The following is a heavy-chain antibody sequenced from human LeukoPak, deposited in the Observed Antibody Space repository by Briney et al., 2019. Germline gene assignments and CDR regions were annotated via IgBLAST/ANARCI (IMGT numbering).Heavy chain of an antibody. J-gene: IGHJ4*02. CDR1: GGSISSGGYY. CDR3: ARSSSTPYYFDY. D-gene: IGHD6-13*01. Sequence: SQTLSLTCTVSGGSISSGGYYWSWLRQHPGKGLEWIGYIYYSGSTYYNPSLKSRVTISVDTSKNQFSLKLSSVTAADTAVYYCARSSSTPYYFDYWGQGTLVTVSS. V-gene: IGHV4-31*03. CDR2: IYYSGST.